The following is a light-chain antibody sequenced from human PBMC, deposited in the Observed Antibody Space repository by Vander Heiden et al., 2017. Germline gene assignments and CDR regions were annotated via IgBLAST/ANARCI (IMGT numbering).Light chain of an antibody. CDR3: QQFGIYPRT. J-gene: IGKJ2*01. V-gene: IGKV1-13*02. CDR1: QGITSA. CDR2: DAT. Sequence: AIKLTQSPSSLSTSVGARVTITCRPSQGITSALAWYQQKPGKRPGLLIYDATSLETGVPLRFRGSGSGTDFTLTISSLQPEDAATYFCQQFGIYPRTFGQGTKLEIK.